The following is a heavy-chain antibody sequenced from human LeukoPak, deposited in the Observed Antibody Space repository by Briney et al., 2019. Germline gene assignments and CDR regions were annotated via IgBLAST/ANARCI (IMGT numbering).Heavy chain of an antibody. Sequence: SETLSLTCTVSGGSISSSSYYWGWIRQPPGKGLEWIGSICYSGSTYYNPSLKSRVTISVDTSKNQFSLKLSSVTAADTAVYYCARDRVVRNVFLDVWGKGTTVTVSS. V-gene: IGHV4-39*07. CDR1: GGSISSSSYY. J-gene: IGHJ6*04. CDR3: ARDRVVRNVFLDV. CDR2: ICYSGST. D-gene: IGHD4-23*01.